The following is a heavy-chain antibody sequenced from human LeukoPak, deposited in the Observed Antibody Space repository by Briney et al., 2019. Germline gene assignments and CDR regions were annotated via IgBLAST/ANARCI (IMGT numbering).Heavy chain of an antibody. J-gene: IGHJ4*02. Sequence: SETLSLTCTVSGGSISSYYWSWIRQPPGKGLEWIGYIYHSGSTNYNPSLKSRVAQSVDTSKSQFSLKLRSVTAADTAVYYCARVSCSGRNCYFDYWGQGTLVTVSS. D-gene: IGHD2-15*01. CDR2: IYHSGST. V-gene: IGHV4-59*01. CDR1: GGSISSYY. CDR3: ARVSCSGRNCYFDY.